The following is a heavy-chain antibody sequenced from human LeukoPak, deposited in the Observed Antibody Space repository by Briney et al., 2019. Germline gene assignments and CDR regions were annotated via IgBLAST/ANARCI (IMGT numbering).Heavy chain of an antibody. CDR1: GYTFTSYD. CDR2: MNPNSGNT. CDR3: ARGLGIAVAGTTDSDY. Sequence: ASVKVSCKASGYTFTSYDINWVRQATGQGLEWMGWMNPNSGNTGYAQKFQGRVTITKNTSISTAYMELSSLRSEDTAVYYCARGLGIAVAGTTDSDYWGQGTLVTVSS. D-gene: IGHD6-19*01. V-gene: IGHV1-8*03. J-gene: IGHJ4*02.